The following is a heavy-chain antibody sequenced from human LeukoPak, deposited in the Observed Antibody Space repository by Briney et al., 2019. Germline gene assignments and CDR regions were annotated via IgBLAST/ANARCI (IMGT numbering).Heavy chain of an antibody. Sequence: PGGSLRLSCSASGFTFFNYAMHWVRQAPGKGLQYVSAISSNAISTYYADSVEGRFTISRDNSKNTLYLQMSSLRTEDTAVYYCTTFYSRLTDYWGQGTLVTVSS. CDR3: TTFYSRLTDY. CDR1: GFTFFNYA. V-gene: IGHV3-64D*09. D-gene: IGHD2/OR15-2a*01. CDR2: ISSNAIST. J-gene: IGHJ4*02.